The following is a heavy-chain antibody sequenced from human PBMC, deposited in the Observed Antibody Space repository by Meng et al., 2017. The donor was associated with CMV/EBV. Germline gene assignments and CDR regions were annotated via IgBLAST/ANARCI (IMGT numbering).Heavy chain of an antibody. D-gene: IGHD3-3*01. CDR2: INHSGST. CDR3: ARGRTGEHDFWSGYWADY. V-gene: IGHV4-34*01. Sequence: QVPRHQGGEGSLDPSEPLPPARAVLGGSFRGYYWSWIRQPPGKGLEWIGEINHSGSTNYNPSLKSRVTISVDTSKNQFSLKLSSVTAADTAVYYCARGRTGEHDFWSGYWADYWGQGTLVTVSS. J-gene: IGHJ4*02. CDR1: GGSFRGYY.